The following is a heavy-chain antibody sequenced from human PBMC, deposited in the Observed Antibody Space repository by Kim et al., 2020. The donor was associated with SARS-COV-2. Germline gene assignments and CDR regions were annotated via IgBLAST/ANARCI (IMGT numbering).Heavy chain of an antibody. D-gene: IGHD6-13*01. CDR2: IYSGGST. CDR1: GFTVSSNY. V-gene: IGHV3-53*01. J-gene: IGHJ3*02. CDR3: ARGAAGPTDAFDI. Sequence: GGSLRLSCAASGFTVSSNYMSWVRQAPGKGLEWVSVIYSGGSTYYADSVKGRFTISRDNSKNTLYLQMNSLRAEDTAVYYCARGAAGPTDAFDIWGQGTMVTVSS.